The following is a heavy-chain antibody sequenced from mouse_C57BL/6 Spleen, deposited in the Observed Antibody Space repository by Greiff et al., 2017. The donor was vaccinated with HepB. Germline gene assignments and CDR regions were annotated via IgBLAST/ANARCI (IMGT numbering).Heavy chain of an antibody. Sequence: VKLQESGPGLVQPSQSLSITCTVSGFSLTSYGVHWVRQSPGKGLEWLGVIWSGGSTDYNAAFISRLSISKDNSKSQVFFKMNSLQADDTAIYYCARNPDGYYPDYYAMDYWGQGTSVTVSS. CDR2: IWSGGST. V-gene: IGHV2-2*01. CDR3: ARNPDGYYPDYYAMDY. CDR1: GFSLTSYG. J-gene: IGHJ4*01. D-gene: IGHD2-3*01.